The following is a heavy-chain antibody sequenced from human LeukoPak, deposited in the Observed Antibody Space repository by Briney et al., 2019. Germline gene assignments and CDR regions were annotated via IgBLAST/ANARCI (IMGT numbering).Heavy chain of an antibody. CDR3: ARGLGRQIAVAGDDY. CDR1: GYTFTDYG. D-gene: IGHD6-19*01. J-gene: IGHJ4*02. V-gene: IGHV1-18*01. Sequence: ASVKVSCKPSGYTFTDYGIHWVRQAPGQGLEWMGWISTYNGNTHYAQNLQDRVAMTTDASTSTALMELRSLRSDDTAVDYCARGLGRQIAVAGDDYWGQGTLVTVSS. CDR2: ISTYNGNT.